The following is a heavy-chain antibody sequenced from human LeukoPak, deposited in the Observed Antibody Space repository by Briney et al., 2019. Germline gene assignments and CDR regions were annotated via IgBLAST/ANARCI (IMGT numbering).Heavy chain of an antibody. Sequence: GGSLGLSCAASGFSFSSYEMNWVRQAPGKGLEWVSNISPSGSTKYYADSVKGRFTVSRDNAKNSLYLQMNSLRAGDTGVYYCTKLAVASADSWGQGTLVTVSS. CDR3: TKLAVASADS. CDR1: GFSFSSYE. D-gene: IGHD6-19*01. J-gene: IGHJ4*02. V-gene: IGHV3-48*03. CDR2: ISPSGSTK.